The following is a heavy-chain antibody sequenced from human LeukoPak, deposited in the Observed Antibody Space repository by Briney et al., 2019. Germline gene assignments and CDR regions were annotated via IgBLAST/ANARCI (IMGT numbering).Heavy chain of an antibody. CDR2: IKQDGSEK. V-gene: IGHV3-7*01. J-gene: IGHJ6*02. Sequence: GGSLRLSCAASGFTFSSYWMSWVRQAPGKGLEWVANIKQDGSEKCYVDSVKGRFTISRDNAKNSLYLQMNSLRAEDTAVYYCARAPRGYYYYGMDVWGQGTTVTVSS. CDR1: GFTFSSYW. CDR3: ARAPRGYYYYGMDV.